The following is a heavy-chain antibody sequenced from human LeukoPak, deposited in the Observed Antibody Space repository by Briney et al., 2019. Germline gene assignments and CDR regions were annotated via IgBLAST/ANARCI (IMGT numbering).Heavy chain of an antibody. V-gene: IGHV3-74*01. J-gene: IGHJ4*02. CDR1: GFTFSSYW. CDR3: ARDGDGHGSGSVDY. CDR2: INNDGSST. Sequence: GGSLRLSCAASGFTFSSYWMHWVRQAPGKGLVWVSRINNDGSSTSYADSVKGRFTISGDNAKNTLYLQMNSLRAEDTAVYYCARDGDGHGSGSVDYWGQGTLVTVSS. D-gene: IGHD3-10*01.